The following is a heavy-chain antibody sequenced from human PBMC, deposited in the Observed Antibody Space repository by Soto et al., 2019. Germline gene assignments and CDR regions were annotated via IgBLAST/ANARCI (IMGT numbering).Heavy chain of an antibody. CDR1: GYSFTSYW. V-gene: IGHV5-10-1*01. J-gene: IGHJ6*02. Sequence: GESLKISCKGSGYSFTSYWISWVSQMPGKGLEWMGRIDPSDSYTNYSPSFQGHVTISADKSISTAYLQWSSLKASDTAMYYCATRDDSSGWYTVYYYGMDVWGQGTTVTVSS. D-gene: IGHD6-19*01. CDR2: IDPSDSYT. CDR3: ATRDDSSGWYTVYYYGMDV.